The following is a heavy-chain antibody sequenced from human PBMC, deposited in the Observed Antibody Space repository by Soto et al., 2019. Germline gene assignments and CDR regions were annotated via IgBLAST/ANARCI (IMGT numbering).Heavy chain of an antibody. CDR3: ARHAPAAGYYYGMDV. CDR1: GGTFSSYA. D-gene: IGHD2-2*01. CDR2: IIPIFGTA. Sequence: QVQLVQSGAEVKKPGSSVKVSCKASGGTFSSYAISWVRQAPGQGLEWMGGIIPIFGTANYAQQFLGRVTITADESTSTAYMKLSSLRSGDTAVYYCARHAPAAGYYYGMDVWGQGTTVTVSS. V-gene: IGHV1-69*12. J-gene: IGHJ6*02.